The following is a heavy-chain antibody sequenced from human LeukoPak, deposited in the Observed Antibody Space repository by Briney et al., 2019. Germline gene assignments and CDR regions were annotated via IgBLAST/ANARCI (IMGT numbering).Heavy chain of an antibody. Sequence: SETLSLTCTVSGGSISGHYWSWIRQPPGRGLEWIGYIFYSGRTNYNPSLKSRVTMSVETSKNQFSLQLSSVTAADTAVYYCARVRSAAATNAFDYCGQGTLVTVSS. D-gene: IGHD6-13*01. CDR3: ARVRSAAATNAFDY. CDR2: IFYSGRT. V-gene: IGHV4-59*11. J-gene: IGHJ4*02. CDR1: GGSISGHY.